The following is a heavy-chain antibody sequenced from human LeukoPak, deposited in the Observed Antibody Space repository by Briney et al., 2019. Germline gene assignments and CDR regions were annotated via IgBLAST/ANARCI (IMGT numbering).Heavy chain of an antibody. CDR1: GGSISTYY. CDR2: FYYTGSG. D-gene: IGHD1-26*01. Sequence: SETLSLTCTVSGGSISTYYWSWIRQPPGKGLEWIGFFYYTGSGNYNPSLKSRVTMSVDTSKNHFSLMLSSVTAADTAVYYCAREGDTNIYYFYMDVWGKGTTVTVSS. V-gene: IGHV4-59*01. J-gene: IGHJ6*03. CDR3: AREGDTNIYYFYMDV.